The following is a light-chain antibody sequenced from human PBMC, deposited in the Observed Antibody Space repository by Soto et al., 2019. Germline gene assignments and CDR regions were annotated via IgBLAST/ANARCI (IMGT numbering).Light chain of an antibody. CDR2: SNT. V-gene: IGLV1-47*02. Sequence: QSVLTQPPSVSGTPGQGVTISCSGGSSNIATNYVYWYQLLPRAAPNLVIFSNTIRPPRGPDRFSGSKSGASASLVTSGLRSEDEDDYCCASWDDTLFGWVFGGGTKLTVL. J-gene: IGLJ3*02. CDR1: SSNIATNY. CDR3: ASWDDTLFGWV.